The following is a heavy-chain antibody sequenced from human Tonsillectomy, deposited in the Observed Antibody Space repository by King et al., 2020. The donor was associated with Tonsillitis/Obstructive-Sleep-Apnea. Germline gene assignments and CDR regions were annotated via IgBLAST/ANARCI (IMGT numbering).Heavy chain of an antibody. CDR1: GFTFSSHG. Sequence: VQLVESGGGVVQPGRPLRLSCAASGFTFSSHGMHWVRQAPGKGLEWVAVISSDGSNKFYADSVKGRLTISRDNSKNTLYLEMNSLRAEDTAVYYCAKDSSSGPLGGDFDYWGQGPWSPSPQ. J-gene: IGHJ4*02. CDR2: ISSDGSNK. D-gene: IGHD6-19*01. V-gene: IGHV3-30*18. CDR3: AKDSSSGPLGGDFDY.